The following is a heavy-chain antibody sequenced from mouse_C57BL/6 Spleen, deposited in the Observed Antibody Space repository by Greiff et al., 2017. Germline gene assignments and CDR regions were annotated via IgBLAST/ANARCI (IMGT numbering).Heavy chain of an antibody. CDR1: GYSITSGYY. CDR3: ARELGRGAWFAY. V-gene: IGHV3-6*01. CDR2: ISYDGSN. Sequence: QLKESGPGLVKPSQSLSLTCSVTGYSITSGYYWNWIRQFPGNKLEWMGYISYDGSNNYNPSLKNRISITRDTSKNQFFLKLNSVTTEDTATYYCARELGRGAWFAYWGQGTLVTVSA. D-gene: IGHD4-1*01. J-gene: IGHJ3*01.